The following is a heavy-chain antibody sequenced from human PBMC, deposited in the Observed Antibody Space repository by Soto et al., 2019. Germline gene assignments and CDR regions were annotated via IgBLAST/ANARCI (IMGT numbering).Heavy chain of an antibody. Sequence: ASVKVSCKASGYSFTSYYMHWVRQAPGQGLEWMGIINPSGGSTSYAQKFQGRVTMTRDTSTSTVYMELSSLRSEDTAVYYCARDWGTTTVSLNWFDPWGQGTLVTVSS. V-gene: IGHV1-46*01. CDR1: GYSFTSYY. D-gene: IGHD4-17*01. CDR2: INPSGGST. CDR3: ARDWGTTTVSLNWFDP. J-gene: IGHJ5*02.